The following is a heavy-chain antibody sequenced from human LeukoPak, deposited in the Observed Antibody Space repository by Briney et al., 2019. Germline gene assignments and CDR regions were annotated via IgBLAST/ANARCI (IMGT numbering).Heavy chain of an antibody. D-gene: IGHD2-2*01. Sequence: NSSETLSLTCAVYGGSFSGYYWSWIRQPPGKGLDWIGEINHSGSTNYNPSLKSRVTISVDTSKNQFSLKLSSVTAADTAVYYCARGLGRPAAIYYYYYYMDVWGKGTTVTVSS. CDR3: ARGLGRPAAIYYYYYYMDV. CDR1: GGSFSGYY. J-gene: IGHJ6*03. V-gene: IGHV4-34*01. CDR2: INHSGST.